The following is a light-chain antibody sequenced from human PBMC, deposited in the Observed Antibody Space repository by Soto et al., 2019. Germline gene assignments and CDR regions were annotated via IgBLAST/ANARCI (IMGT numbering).Light chain of an antibody. V-gene: IGLV1-44*01. CDR3: GTWDDSLNAML. CDR1: TSNVGRNA. CDR2: LHN. Sequence: QSVLTQPPSASGAPRQSVTISCSGGTSNVGRNAVNWYQQFPRSAPRLLIQLHNQRPSGVPTRFSASKSGTSASLAISGLQSEDEADYYCGTWDDSLNAMLFGGGTQLTVL. J-gene: IGLJ3*02.